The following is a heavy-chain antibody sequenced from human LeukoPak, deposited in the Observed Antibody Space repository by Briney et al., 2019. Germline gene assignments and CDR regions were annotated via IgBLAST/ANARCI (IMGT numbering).Heavy chain of an antibody. Sequence: SETLSLTCTVSGGSISSYYWSWIRQPAGKGLEWIGRIYTSGSTNYNPSLQSRVTMSVDTSKNQFSMKLSSVTAADTAVYYCARDSFYNSGGYFYFDYWGQGALVTVSS. CDR1: GGSISSYY. CDR3: ARDSFYNSGGYFYFDY. J-gene: IGHJ4*02. D-gene: IGHD3-22*01. V-gene: IGHV4-4*07. CDR2: IYTSGST.